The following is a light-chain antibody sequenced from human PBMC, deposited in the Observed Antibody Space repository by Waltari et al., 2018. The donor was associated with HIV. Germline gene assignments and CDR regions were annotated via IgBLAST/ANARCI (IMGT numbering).Light chain of an antibody. CDR3: CAHAGSDTYV. Sequence: QSAPTQPASVSGSPGQSITISCTGTSSDVGTYHLVSWYQQYTGKAPKVMIYEGTKRPSGVSTRFSGSKSGNTASLTISGLQADDEADYYCCAHAGSDTYVFGTGTKVSVL. V-gene: IGLV2-23*01. CDR1: SSDVGTYHL. J-gene: IGLJ1*01. CDR2: EGT.